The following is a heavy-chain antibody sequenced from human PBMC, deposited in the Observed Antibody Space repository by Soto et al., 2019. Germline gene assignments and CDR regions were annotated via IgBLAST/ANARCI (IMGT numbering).Heavy chain of an antibody. CDR3: ARKHSLDYIRWGLDP. CDR2: INPKSDVT. J-gene: IGHJ5*02. D-gene: IGHD4-4*01. CDR1: GYPFSDNQ. Sequence: RASVKVSCKASGYPFSDNQIHWLRRAPGQGLEWMGRINPKSDVTNYAQKFQGRVTMTRDTSIDTAYLELTGLTSDDTATYYCARKHSLDYIRWGLDPWGQGTLVTVSS. V-gene: IGHV1-2*02.